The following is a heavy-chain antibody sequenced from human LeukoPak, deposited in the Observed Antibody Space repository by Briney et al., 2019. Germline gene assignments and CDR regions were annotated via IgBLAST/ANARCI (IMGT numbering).Heavy chain of an antibody. CDR2: VTSSSSAI. J-gene: IGHJ4*02. CDR1: GFTFSSYS. D-gene: IGHD6-6*01. V-gene: IGHV3-48*01. CDR3: ARGSSDYFDY. Sequence: GGSLRLSCAASGFTFSSYSMNWVRQAPGKGLEWVSYVTSSSSAIYYADSVEGRFTISRDNAKNSLYLQMNSLRAEDTAVYYCARGSSDYFDYWGQGTLVTVSS.